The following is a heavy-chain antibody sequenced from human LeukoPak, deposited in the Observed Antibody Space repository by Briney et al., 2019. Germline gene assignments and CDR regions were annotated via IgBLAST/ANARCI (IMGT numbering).Heavy chain of an antibody. CDR3: ARDVEGGTFDI. D-gene: IGHD3-16*01. V-gene: IGHV3-33*01. CDR2: IWYDESNE. CDR1: GFTFSSFV. J-gene: IGHJ3*02. Sequence: PGGSLRLSCAASGFTFSSFVMHWVRQAPGKGLEWVAVIWYDESNEYYADSVKGRFTISRDNSKNTLYLQTNSLRADDTAVYFCARDVEGGTFDIWGQGTTVTVSS.